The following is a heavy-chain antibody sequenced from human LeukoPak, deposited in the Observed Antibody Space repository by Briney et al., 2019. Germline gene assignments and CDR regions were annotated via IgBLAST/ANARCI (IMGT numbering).Heavy chain of an antibody. J-gene: IGHJ4*02. CDR3: VKTGGSSWTNFDY. CDR2: ITSNGGNT. Sequence: PGGSLRLSCSASGFTFSSYSMHWVRQAPGKGLEYVSTITSNGGNTYYADPVKGRFTISRDNSKSTLYLQMSSLTAEDTAVYYCVKTGGSSWTNFDYWGQGTLVTVSS. CDR1: GFTFSSYS. D-gene: IGHD6-13*01. V-gene: IGHV3-64D*06.